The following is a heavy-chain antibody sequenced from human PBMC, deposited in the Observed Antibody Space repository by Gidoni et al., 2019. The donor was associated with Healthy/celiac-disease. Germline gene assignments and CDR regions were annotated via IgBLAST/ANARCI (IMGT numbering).Heavy chain of an antibody. CDR1: GDSVSSNSAA. D-gene: IGHD1-20*01. CDR2: TYYRSKWYN. Sequence: QVQLQQSGPGLVKPSQTLSLTCAISGDSVSSNSAAWNWIRQSPSRGLEWLGRTYYRSKWYNDYAVSVKSRITINPDTSKNQFSLQLNSVTPEDTAVYYCARDAKKYNWNDVSYYYYYMDVWGKGTTVTVSS. CDR3: ARDAKKYNWNDVSYYYYYMDV. V-gene: IGHV6-1*01. J-gene: IGHJ6*03.